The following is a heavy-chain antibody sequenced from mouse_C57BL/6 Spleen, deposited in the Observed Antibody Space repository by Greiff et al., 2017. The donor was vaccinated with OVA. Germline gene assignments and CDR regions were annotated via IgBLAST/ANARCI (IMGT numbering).Heavy chain of an antibody. V-gene: IGHV1-81*01. Sequence: QVQLQQSGAELARPGASVKLSCKASGYTFTSYGISWVKQRTGQGLEWIGEIYPRSGNTYYNEKFKGKATLTADKSSSTAYMELRSLTSEDSAVYFCARGIYEAIDYWGQGTTLTVSS. CDR1: GYTFTSYG. CDR3: ARGIYEAIDY. CDR2: IYPRSGNT. D-gene: IGHD2-3*01. J-gene: IGHJ2*01.